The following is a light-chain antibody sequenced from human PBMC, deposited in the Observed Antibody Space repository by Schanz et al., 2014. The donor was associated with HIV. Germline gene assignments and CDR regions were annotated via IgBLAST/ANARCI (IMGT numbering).Light chain of an antibody. V-gene: IGKV3-11*01. CDR3: QQRDDWPLT. CDR1: QSVSRF. Sequence: SPATLSLSPGERATLSCRASQSVSRFLAWYQQKPGQAPRLLIYDTSNRATGIPARFSGSGFETDFTLTISSLEPEDSAVYYCQQRDDWPLTFGGGTKVEIK. CDR2: DTS. J-gene: IGKJ4*01.